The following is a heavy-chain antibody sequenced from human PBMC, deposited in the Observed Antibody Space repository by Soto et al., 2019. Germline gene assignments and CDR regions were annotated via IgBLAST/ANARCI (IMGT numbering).Heavy chain of an antibody. CDR1: GYAFSNND. V-gene: IGHV1-8*01. CDR3: ARMATSGTLNWFDP. Sequence: QVQLVQSGAEVKKPGASVKVSCQASGYAFSNNDISWVRQGTGQGLEWMGWTNPNSGNGGYAQKFQDRVTMTRDTSTSTAYMELSSLTSDDTAIYYCARMATSGTLNWFDPWGQGTLVTVSS. J-gene: IGHJ5*02. CDR2: TNPNSGNG.